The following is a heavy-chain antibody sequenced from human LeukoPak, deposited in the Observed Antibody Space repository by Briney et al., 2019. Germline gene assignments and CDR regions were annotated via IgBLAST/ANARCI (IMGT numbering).Heavy chain of an antibody. CDR3: ARGWPFDY. Sequence: SETLSLTCTVSGGSISSYYWSWIRQPPGRGLEWIGYIYYSGSTNYNPSLKSRVTISVDTSKNQFSLKLSSVTAADTAVYYCARGWPFDYWGQGTLVTVSS. V-gene: IGHV4-59*01. D-gene: IGHD2-15*01. CDR1: GGSISSYY. CDR2: IYYSGST. J-gene: IGHJ4*02.